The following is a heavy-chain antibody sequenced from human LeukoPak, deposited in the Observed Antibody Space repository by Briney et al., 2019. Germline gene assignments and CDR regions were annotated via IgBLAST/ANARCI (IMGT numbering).Heavy chain of an antibody. J-gene: IGHJ4*02. CDR3: ARVQRGVRSPTDY. D-gene: IGHD4-17*01. CDR1: GFTFNSYA. CDR2: ISGSGGTT. Sequence: TGGSLRLSCAASGFTFNSYAMSCVRQAPGRGLEWVSTISGSGGTTYYADSVKGRFTISRDNSKSTLYLQMNSLRAEDTAVYYCARVQRGVRSPTDYWGQGTQVTVSS. V-gene: IGHV3-23*01.